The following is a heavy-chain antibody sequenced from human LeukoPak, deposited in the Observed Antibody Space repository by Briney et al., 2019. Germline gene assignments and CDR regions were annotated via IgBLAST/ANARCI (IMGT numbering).Heavy chain of an antibody. Sequence: SEILSLTCTVSGGSITSSSYYWGWIRQPPGKGLEWIGSIYYSGSTYYNPSLKSRVTISVDTSKNQFSLKLSSVTAADTAVYYCARVLVVVSDWGQGTLVTVSS. CDR2: IYYSGST. D-gene: IGHD3-22*01. J-gene: IGHJ4*02. CDR3: ARVLVVVSD. V-gene: IGHV4-39*07. CDR1: GGSITSSSYY.